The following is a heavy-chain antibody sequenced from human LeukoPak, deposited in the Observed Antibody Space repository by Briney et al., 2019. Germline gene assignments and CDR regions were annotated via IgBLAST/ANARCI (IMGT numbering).Heavy chain of an antibody. CDR2: ISTSGIYI. CDR1: GLTFSSYN. D-gene: IGHD5-12*01. CDR3: AKEYRRYSGYVDY. Sequence: GGSLRLSCAASGLTFSSYNMNWVRQAPGKGLEWVSSISTSGIYIYYADSVKGRFTISRDNSKNTLYLQMNSLRAEDTAVYYCAKEYRRYSGYVDYWGQGTLVTVSS. V-gene: IGHV3-21*04. J-gene: IGHJ4*02.